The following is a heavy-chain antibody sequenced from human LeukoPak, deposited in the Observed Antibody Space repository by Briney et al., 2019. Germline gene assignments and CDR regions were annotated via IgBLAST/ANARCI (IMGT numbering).Heavy chain of an antibody. J-gene: IGHJ4*02. V-gene: IGHV1-46*01. Sequence: ASVKVSCKASGYTFTSYYMHWVRQAPGQGLEWMGIINPSGGSTSYAQKFQGRVTMTRDTSTSTAYMELSSLRSEDTAVYYCARDRLLGGLDYWGQGTLVTVSS. CDR3: ARDRLLGGLDY. D-gene: IGHD2-15*01. CDR2: INPSGGST. CDR1: GYTFTSYY.